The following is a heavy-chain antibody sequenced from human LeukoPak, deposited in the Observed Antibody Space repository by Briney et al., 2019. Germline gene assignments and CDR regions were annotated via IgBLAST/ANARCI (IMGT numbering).Heavy chain of an antibody. CDR3: ARVVDPYYYYYYMDV. CDR1: GFTFSSYS. D-gene: IGHD2-15*01. Sequence: PGGSLRLSCAASGFTFSSYSMNWVRQAPGKGLEWVSYISSSSSTIYYADSVKGRFTISRDNAKNSLYLQMNSLRAKDTAVYYRARVVDPYYYYYYMDVWGKGTTVTVSS. J-gene: IGHJ6*03. V-gene: IGHV3-48*01. CDR2: ISSSSSTI.